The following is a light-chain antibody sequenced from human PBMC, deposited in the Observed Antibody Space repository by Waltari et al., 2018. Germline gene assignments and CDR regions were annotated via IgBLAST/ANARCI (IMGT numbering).Light chain of an antibody. Sequence: DIQMTQSPSSLSASVADKVTITCRASQSVSRYLNWYQLKPGQAPKPLIYTAITLHSEVPSRFNGSGSGTDFTLTISSLQSEDVATYFCQQSSRTPWTFGQGTKVEIK. CDR2: TAI. CDR3: QQSSRTPWT. V-gene: IGKV1-39*01. J-gene: IGKJ1*01. CDR1: QSVSRY.